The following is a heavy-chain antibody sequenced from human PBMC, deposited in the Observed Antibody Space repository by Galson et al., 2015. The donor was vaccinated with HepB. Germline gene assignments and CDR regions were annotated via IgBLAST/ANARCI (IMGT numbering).Heavy chain of an antibody. V-gene: IGHV3-30*18. CDR2: ISYDGSNK. D-gene: IGHD6-19*01. J-gene: IGHJ3*02. Sequence: SLRLSCAASGFTFSSYGMHWVRQAPGKGLEWVAVISYDGSNKYYADSVKGRFTISRDNSKNTLYLQMNSLRAEDTAVYYCAKDYIAVAAHDAFDIWGQGTMVTVSS. CDR1: GFTFSSYG. CDR3: AKDYIAVAAHDAFDI.